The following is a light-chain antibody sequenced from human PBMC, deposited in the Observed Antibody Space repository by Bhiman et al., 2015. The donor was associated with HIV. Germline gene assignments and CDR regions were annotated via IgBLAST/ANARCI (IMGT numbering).Light chain of an antibody. CDR1: SSDVGGYNY. CDR2: DVN. CDR3: SSYTNSDTWV. J-gene: IGLJ3*02. V-gene: IGLV2-14*03. Sequence: QSALTQPASVSGSPGQSITISCTGTSSDVGGYNYVSWYQQYPGKAPKLMIYDVNTRPTGVSSRFSGSKSGNTASLTISGLQAEDEALYYCSSYTNSDTWVFGGGTKLTVL.